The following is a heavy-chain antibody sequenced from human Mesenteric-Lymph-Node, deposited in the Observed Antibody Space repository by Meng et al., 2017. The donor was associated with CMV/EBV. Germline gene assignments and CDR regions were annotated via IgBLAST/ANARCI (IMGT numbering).Heavy chain of an antibody. J-gene: IGHJ4*02. D-gene: IGHD6-6*01. V-gene: IGHV5-51*01. CDR2: FYPGDSQS. CDR3: ARSSSGIDY. Sequence: GESLKISCKASGYSFASFWIGWVRQMPGKGLEWMGIFYPGDSQSRYSPSFQGQITISVDKSISTAYLHWSSLRASDTAMYYCARSSSGIDYWGQGTLVTVSS. CDR1: GYSFASFW.